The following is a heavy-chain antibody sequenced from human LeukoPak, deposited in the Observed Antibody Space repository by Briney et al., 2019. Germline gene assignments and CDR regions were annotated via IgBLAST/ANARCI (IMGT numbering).Heavy chain of an antibody. D-gene: IGHD3-22*01. V-gene: IGHV4-4*07. CDR2: IYTSGST. CDR3: ARDTDSSGYYDS. CDR1: GGSISSYY. J-gene: IGHJ5*01. Sequence: SETLSLTCTVSGGSISSYYWSWIRQPAGKGLEWIGRIYTSGSTNYNPSLKSRVTISVDTSKNQFSLKLSSVTAADTAVYYCARDTDSSGYYDSWGQGTLVTVSS.